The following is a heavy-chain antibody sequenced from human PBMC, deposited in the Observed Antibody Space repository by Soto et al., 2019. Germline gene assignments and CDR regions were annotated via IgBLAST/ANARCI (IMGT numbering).Heavy chain of an antibody. CDR2: ISGSGGST. Sequence: GGSLRLSCAASGFTFSSYAMSWVRQAPGKGLEWVSAISGSGGSTYYADSVKGRFTISRDNSKNTLYLQMNSLRAEDTAVYYCAKHPLDTSTSSSYPEYFQNWGQGTLVTVSS. CDR1: GFTFSSYA. D-gene: IGHD2-2*01. CDR3: AKHPLDTSTSSSYPEYFQN. J-gene: IGHJ1*01. V-gene: IGHV3-23*01.